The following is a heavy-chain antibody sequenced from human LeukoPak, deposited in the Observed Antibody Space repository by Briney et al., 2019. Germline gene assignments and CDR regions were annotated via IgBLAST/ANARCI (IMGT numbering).Heavy chain of an antibody. V-gene: IGHV4-38-2*02. D-gene: IGHD5-24*01. CDR2: MFRSGST. Sequence: SETLSLTCTVSGYSISSGSYWGWIRQPPGKGLEWIASMFRSGSTYYNPSLKSRVTMSVDTSNNQFSLKLTSVTAADTAVYYCARNHRDGYNRMIDYWGQGALVFVS. CDR3: ARNHRDGYNRMIDY. J-gene: IGHJ4*02. CDR1: GYSISSGSY.